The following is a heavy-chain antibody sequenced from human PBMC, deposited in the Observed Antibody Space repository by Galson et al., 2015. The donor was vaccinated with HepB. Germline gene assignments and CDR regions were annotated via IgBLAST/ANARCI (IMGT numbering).Heavy chain of an antibody. J-gene: IGHJ3*02. V-gene: IGHV3-21*01. Sequence: SLRLSCAASGFTFSSYSMNWVRQAPGKGLEWVSSISSSSSYIYYADSVKGRFTISRDNAKNSLYLQMNSLRAEDTAVYYCARVVFQDYDILTGYRLDAFDIWGQGTMVTVSS. CDR2: ISSSSSYI. CDR1: GFTFSSYS. CDR3: ARVVFQDYDILTGYRLDAFDI. D-gene: IGHD3-9*01.